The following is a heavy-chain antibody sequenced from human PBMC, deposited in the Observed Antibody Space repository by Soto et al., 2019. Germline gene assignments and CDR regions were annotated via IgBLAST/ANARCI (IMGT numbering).Heavy chain of an antibody. Sequence: LSLTCTVSGDSMDGFYWNWIRQPPGKGLEWIGYIHYSGSTNYNPSLKSRVTISIDMSKNQFSLNLTSVTAADTAVYYCARDATLRYWGQGTLVTVSS. CDR3: ARDATLRY. D-gene: IGHD2-15*01. CDR1: GDSMDGFY. J-gene: IGHJ4*02. CDR2: IHYSGST. V-gene: IGHV4-59*01.